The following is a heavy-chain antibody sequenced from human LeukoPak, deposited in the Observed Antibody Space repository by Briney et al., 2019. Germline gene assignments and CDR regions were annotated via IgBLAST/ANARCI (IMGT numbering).Heavy chain of an antibody. CDR1: GFTFSSYA. CDR2: ISYDGSNK. CDR3: ARARKSDRYYFDY. J-gene: IGHJ4*02. V-gene: IGHV3-30-3*01. Sequence: GRSLRLSCAASGFTFSSYAMHWVRQAPGKGLEWVAVISYDGSNKYYADSVKGRFTISRDNSKNTLYLQMNSLRAEDTAVYYCARARKSDRYYFDYWGQGTLVTVSS.